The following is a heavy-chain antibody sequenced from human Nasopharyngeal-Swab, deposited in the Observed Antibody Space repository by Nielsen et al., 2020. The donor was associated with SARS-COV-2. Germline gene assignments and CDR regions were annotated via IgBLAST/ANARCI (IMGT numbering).Heavy chain of an antibody. CDR2: ISGYNGDT. V-gene: IGHV1-18*01. J-gene: IGHJ4*02. Sequence: ASVKVSCKASGYTFTEYGITFVRQAPGQGLEWVGWISGYNGDTNYAQKFQDRVTMTTDTSTSTVYMELRSLRSDDTAVYYCARHGVAEDYWGQGTLVTVSS. CDR3: ARHGVAEDY. D-gene: IGHD3-3*01. CDR1: GYTFTEYG.